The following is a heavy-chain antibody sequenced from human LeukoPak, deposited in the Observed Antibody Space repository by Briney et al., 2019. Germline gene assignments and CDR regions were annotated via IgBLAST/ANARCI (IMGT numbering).Heavy chain of an antibody. V-gene: IGHV4-34*01. Sequence: SETLSLTCAVYGGSFSGYYWSWIRQPPGKGLEWIGEINHSGSTSYNPSLKNRVTISVDTSKNQFSLKLSSVTAADTAVYYCARVLGYCSSTSCYNRRFDPWGQGTLVTVSS. CDR1: GGSFSGYY. D-gene: IGHD2-2*02. CDR3: ARVLGYCSSTSCYNRRFDP. J-gene: IGHJ5*02. CDR2: INHSGST.